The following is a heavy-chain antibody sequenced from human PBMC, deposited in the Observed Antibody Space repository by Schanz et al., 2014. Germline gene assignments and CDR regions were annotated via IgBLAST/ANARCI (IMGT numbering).Heavy chain of an antibody. J-gene: IGHJ6*03. CDR1: GYSFTPFP. CDR2: INAGTGNT. CDR3: ARLGTGMAVAGSVIDSYYYYMDV. Sequence: QVQLVQSGAEVKKPGASVKVSCKASGYSFTPFPIHWVRQAPGQRLEWMGWINAGTGNTEYSQKFQGRVTMTRNTSISTAYMELSSLRSEDTAVYYCARLGTGMAVAGSVIDSYYYYMDVWGEGTTVTVSS. D-gene: IGHD6-19*01. V-gene: IGHV1-3*01.